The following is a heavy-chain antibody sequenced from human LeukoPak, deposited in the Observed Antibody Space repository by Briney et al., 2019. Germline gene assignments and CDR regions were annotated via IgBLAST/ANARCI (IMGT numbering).Heavy chain of an antibody. CDR1: GYTFTSFG. CDR2: ISTYNGNT. Sequence: ASVKVSCTASGYTFTSFGISWVRQAPGQGLEWMGWISTYNGNTNYAQKLQGRVTMTTDTSTSTAYMELRSLRSDDTAVYYCAREFIVVVPATAYGMDVWGQGTTVTVSS. V-gene: IGHV1-18*01. D-gene: IGHD2-2*01. J-gene: IGHJ6*02. CDR3: AREFIVVVPATAYGMDV.